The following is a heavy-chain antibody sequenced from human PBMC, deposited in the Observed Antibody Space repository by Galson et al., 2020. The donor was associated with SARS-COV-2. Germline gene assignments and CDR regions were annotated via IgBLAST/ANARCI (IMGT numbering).Heavy chain of an antibody. CDR2: ISSRGITI. Sequence: GGSLRLSCTVSGLSISGYELNWVRQAPGKGPEWLSYISSRGITIYYADSVEGRFTISRDNAKSSLFLQMDNLRAEDTAVYYCATMHWNRAFDIWGQGTMVTVS. D-gene: IGHD1-1*01. J-gene: IGHJ3*02. V-gene: IGHV3-48*03. CDR1: GLSISGYE. CDR3: ATMHWNRAFDI.